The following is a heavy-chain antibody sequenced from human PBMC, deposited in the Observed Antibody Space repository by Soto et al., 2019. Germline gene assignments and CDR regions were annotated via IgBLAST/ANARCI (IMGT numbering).Heavy chain of an antibody. CDR3: ARDRRWLSRGPNNWFDP. CDR2: IYYDGTT. V-gene: IGHV4-30-4*08. CDR1: GGSISSGDYY. J-gene: IGHJ5*02. Sequence: QVQLQESGPGLVKPSETLSLTCTVSGGSISSGDYYWTWIRQPPGKGLEWLGYIYYDGTTYSNPSLKSRLTMSIDTSKNQFSLKLNSLTAADTAVYYCARDRRWLSRGPNNWFDPWGQGTLVTVSS. D-gene: IGHD2-21*01.